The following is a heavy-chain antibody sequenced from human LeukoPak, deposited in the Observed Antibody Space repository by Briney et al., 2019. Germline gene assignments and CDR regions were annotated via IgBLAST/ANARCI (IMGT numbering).Heavy chain of an antibody. J-gene: IGHJ4*02. CDR2: INHSGST. D-gene: IGHD7-27*01. V-gene: IGHV4-34*01. Sequence: PSETLSLTCAVYGGSFSGYYWSWNRQPPGKGLEGIGEINHSGSTNYNPSLKSRVTISVDTSKNQFSLKLSSVTAADTAVYYCARGIGTGGKGDYWGQGTLVTVSS. CDR1: GGSFSGYY. CDR3: ARGIGTGGKGDY.